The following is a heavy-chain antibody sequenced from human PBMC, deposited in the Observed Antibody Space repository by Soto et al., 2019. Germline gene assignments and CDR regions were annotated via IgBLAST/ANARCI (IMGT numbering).Heavy chain of an antibody. CDR3: ARQYSSSWYRLYYFDY. CDR2: IYYSGST. D-gene: IGHD6-13*01. CDR1: GGSISSSSYY. J-gene: IGHJ4*02. V-gene: IGHV4-39*01. Sequence: PSETLSLTCTVSGGSISSSSYYWGWIRQPPGKGLEWIGSIYYSGSTYYNPSLKSRVTISVDTSKNQFSLKLSSVTAADTAVYYCARQYSSSWYRLYYFDYWGQGTLVT.